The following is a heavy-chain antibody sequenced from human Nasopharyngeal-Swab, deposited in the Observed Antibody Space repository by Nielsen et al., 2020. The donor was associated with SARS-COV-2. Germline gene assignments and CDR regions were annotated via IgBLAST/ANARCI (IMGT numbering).Heavy chain of an antibody. J-gene: IGHJ5*02. V-gene: IGHV4-34*10. CDR2: FKYGGSS. CDR3: ARGAPSSYWFDP. CDR1: GGSFSNYY. D-gene: IGHD3-16*01. Sequence: SETLSLTCAVFGGSFSNYYWTWIRQPPGKELEWIGEFKYGGSSNYNPSLKSRITMSLDTSKNQFSLELGSVTAADTAVYYCARGAPSSYWFDPWGQGTLVTVSS.